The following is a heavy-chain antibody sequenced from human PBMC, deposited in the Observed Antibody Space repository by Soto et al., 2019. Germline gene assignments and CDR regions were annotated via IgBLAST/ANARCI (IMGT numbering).Heavy chain of an antibody. CDR2: ILNDGSNR. Sequence: QVQVVESGGGVVQPERSLRLSCAASEFTFSNYGMHWVRQGPGKGLEWVAVILNDGSNRYHADSVKDRFTISRDNSKNTLYLQMNSLRAEDTAEYYCARDDEYSGNGMDVWGQGTTVTVS. V-gene: IGHV3-33*01. J-gene: IGHJ6*02. D-gene: IGHD3-10*01. CDR3: ARDDEYSGNGMDV. CDR1: EFTFSNYG.